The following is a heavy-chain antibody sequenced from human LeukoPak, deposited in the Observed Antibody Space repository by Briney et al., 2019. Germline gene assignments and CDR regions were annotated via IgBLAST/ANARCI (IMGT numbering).Heavy chain of an antibody. J-gene: IGHJ4*02. D-gene: IGHD3-3*01. CDR2: IYYSGST. CDR3: ARIPRFGVVNAC. CDR1: GGSISSSSYY. V-gene: IGHV4-39*01. Sequence: SETLSLTCTVSGGSISSSSYYWGWIRQPPGKGREWIGSIYYSGSTYYNPSLKSRVTISVDTSKNQFSLKLSSVTAADTAVYYCARIPRFGVVNACWGQGTLVTVSS.